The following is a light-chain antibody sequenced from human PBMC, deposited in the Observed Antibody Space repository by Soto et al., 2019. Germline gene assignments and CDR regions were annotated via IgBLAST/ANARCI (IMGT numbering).Light chain of an antibody. CDR1: QSVRSTY. J-gene: IGKJ4*01. Sequence: EIVLTQSPGTLSLSPGERATLSCRASQSVRSTYLAWYQKKLGQPPRLLIYGASSRVIGIPDRFSGSGSGTDFTLTISRLEPEDFAVYYCQQYGSSPPLTFGGGTKVEIK. CDR3: QQYGSSPPLT. CDR2: GAS. V-gene: IGKV3-20*01.